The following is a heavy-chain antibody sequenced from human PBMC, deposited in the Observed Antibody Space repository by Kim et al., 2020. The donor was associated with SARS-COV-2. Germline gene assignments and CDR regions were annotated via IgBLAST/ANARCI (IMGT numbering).Heavy chain of an antibody. CDR3: ARDPRSSGSYRGYFDL. CDR1: GFTFSTYS. Sequence: GGSLRLSCAGSGFTFSTYSINWVRQAPGKGLEWVSGISSSSSYIYYADSVKGRSTISRDNAQNSLHLQMNSLRVEDTAVYYCARDPRSSGSYRGYFDLWG. V-gene: IGHV3-21*06. J-gene: IGHJ2*01. CDR2: ISSSSSYI. D-gene: IGHD6-19*01.